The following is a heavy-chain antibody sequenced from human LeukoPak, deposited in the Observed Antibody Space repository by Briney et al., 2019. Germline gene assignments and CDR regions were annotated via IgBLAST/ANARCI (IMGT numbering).Heavy chain of an antibody. CDR3: ARERYDYLTGNRGFDY. J-gene: IGHJ4*02. CDR1: GFTFSTSP. V-gene: IGHV3-48*04. CDR2: ISSSSGTI. Sequence: GGSLRLSCAASGFTFSTSPMNWVRQAPGKGPEWVSYISSSSGTIYYADSVKGRFTISRDNAKNSLYLQMNSLRAGDTAVYYCARERYDYLTGNRGFDYWGQGTLVTVSS. D-gene: IGHD3/OR15-3a*01.